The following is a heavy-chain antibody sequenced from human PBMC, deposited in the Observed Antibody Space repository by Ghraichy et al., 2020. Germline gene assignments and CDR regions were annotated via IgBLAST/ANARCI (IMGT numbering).Heavy chain of an antibody. D-gene: IGHD3-16*01. J-gene: IGHJ3*02. CDR3: ARGGGSGIIGYFGAFDI. CDR2: IKQDEGEK. V-gene: IGHV3-7*01. Sequence: GGSLRLSCAASGFTFTSYWMNWVRQAPGKGLEWVANIKQDEGEKYYVDSVKGRFTISRDNAKKSLYLQMNSLRAGDTAVYYCARGGGSGIIGYFGAFDIWTQGTKVTVSS. CDR1: GFTFTSYW.